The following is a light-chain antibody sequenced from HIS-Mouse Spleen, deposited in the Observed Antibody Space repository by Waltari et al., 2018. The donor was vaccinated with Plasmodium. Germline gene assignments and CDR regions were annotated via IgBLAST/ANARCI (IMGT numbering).Light chain of an antibody. CDR1: ALPKQY. Sequence: SYELTQPPSVSVSPGQTARITCSGDALPKQYAYWYQQKPGQAPGLVIYKDSERPSGIPERFSGSSSGKTVTLTIRGVQAEDEADYYCQSADSSGTYQVFGGGTKLTVL. V-gene: IGLV3-25*03. CDR3: QSADSSGTYQV. J-gene: IGLJ2*01. CDR2: KDS.